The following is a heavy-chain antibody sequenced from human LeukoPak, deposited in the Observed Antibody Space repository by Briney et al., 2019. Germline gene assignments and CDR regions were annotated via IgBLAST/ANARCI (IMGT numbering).Heavy chain of an antibody. CDR2: IYTSGST. D-gene: IGHD6-19*01. V-gene: IGHV4-38-2*02. CDR3: ARDSRDFIAVAAGYYYYYMDV. J-gene: IGHJ6*03. Sequence: SETLSLTCTVSGYFISSGYYWGWIRQSPGKGLEWIGRIYTSGSTNYNPSLKSRVTISVDTSKNQFSLKLSSVTAADTAVYYCARDSRDFIAVAAGYYYYYMDVWGKGTTVTVSS. CDR1: GYFISSGYY.